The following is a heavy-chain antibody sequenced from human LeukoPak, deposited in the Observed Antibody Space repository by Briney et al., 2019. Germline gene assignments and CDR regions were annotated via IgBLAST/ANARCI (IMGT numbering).Heavy chain of an antibody. CDR1: GFTLRSFA. J-gene: IGHJ4*02. V-gene: IGHV3-23*01. CDR2: ISGSGGST. D-gene: IGHD2-2*01. Sequence: GGSLRLSCAASGFTLRSFAMSWVRQAPGQGLEWVSDISGSGGSTYSTDSVRGRFTISRDTSKNTLFLQMNSLRVEDTAVYYCAKGRSSTSSARADYFDYWGQGTLVTVSS. CDR3: AKGRSSTSSARADYFDY.